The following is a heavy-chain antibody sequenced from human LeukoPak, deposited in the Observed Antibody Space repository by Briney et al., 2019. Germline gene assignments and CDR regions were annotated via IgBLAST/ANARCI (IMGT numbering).Heavy chain of an antibody. J-gene: IGHJ4*02. V-gene: IGHV3-30*03. CDR3: ARDDTGVVVMQLVDY. CDR1: GFTFSSYS. Sequence: PGGSLRLSCAASGFTFSSYSMNWVRQAPGKGLEWVAVISYDGSSKYYTDSVKGRFTISRDNAKNTLYLQMNSLRAEDTAVYYCARDDTGVVVMQLVDYWGQGTLVTVSS. D-gene: IGHD3-22*01. CDR2: ISYDGSSK.